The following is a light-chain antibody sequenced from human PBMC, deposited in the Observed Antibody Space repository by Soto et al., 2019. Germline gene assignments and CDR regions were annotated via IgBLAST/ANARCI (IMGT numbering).Light chain of an antibody. V-gene: IGKV3-15*01. CDR2: GAS. CDR1: QSVSSN. Sequence: EIVMTQSPATLSVSPGERATLSCGASQSVSSNLAWYQQKPGQAPRLLIYGASTRATGIAARFSGSGSGTEFTLTISSLQSEDFAVYYCQQYNNWPPWTFGQGTKVEIK. CDR3: QQYNNWPPWT. J-gene: IGKJ1*01.